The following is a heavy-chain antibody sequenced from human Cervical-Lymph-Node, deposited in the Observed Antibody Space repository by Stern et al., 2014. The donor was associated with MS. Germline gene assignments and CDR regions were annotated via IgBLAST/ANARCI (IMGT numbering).Heavy chain of an antibody. CDR2: FNLSCGKS. J-gene: IGHJ4*02. D-gene: IGHD1-1*01. V-gene: IGHV1-46*01. CDR1: GYTFTTYY. CDR3: ARVLSLATSDS. Sequence: QVQLVQSGAEIRKPGASVKISCEASGYTFTTYYIHWVRQAPGQGLAWVALFNLSCGKSTYAQRFQGRVTVTGDTSTSTVSLELTGLTSEDTAVYYCARVLSLATSDSWGQGTLVIVSS.